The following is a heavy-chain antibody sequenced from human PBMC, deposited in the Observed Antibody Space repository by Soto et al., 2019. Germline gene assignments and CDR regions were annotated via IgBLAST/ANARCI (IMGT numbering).Heavy chain of an antibody. CDR1: GGSISSGGYY. CDR3: ARGQRDILTGYYFKYYYYGMDV. CDR2: IYYSGNT. D-gene: IGHD3-9*01. Sequence: PSETLSLTCTVSGGSISSGGYYWSWIRQHPGKGLEWIGYIYYSGNTYYNPSLRSRVTISVDTSKNQFSLKLSSVTAADTAVYYCARGQRDILTGYYFKYYYYGMDVWGQGTTVTVSS. J-gene: IGHJ6*02. V-gene: IGHV4-31*03.